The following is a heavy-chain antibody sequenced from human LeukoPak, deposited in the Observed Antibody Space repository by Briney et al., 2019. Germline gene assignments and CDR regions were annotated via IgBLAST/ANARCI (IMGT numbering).Heavy chain of an antibody. J-gene: IGHJ4*02. D-gene: IGHD6-13*01. CDR3: AKTGFEGGSSWPHFDY. Sequence: GGSLRLSCAASGFTFSSYTMHWIRQAPGKGLEWVSAISGSGGSTYYADSVKGRFTISRDNSKNTLYLQMNSLRAEDTAVYYCAKTGFEGGSSWPHFDYWGQGTLVTVSS. V-gene: IGHV3-23*01. CDR2: ISGSGGST. CDR1: GFTFSSYT.